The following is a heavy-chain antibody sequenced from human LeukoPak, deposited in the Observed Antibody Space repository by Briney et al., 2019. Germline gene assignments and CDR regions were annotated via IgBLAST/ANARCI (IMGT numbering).Heavy chain of an antibody. CDR3: ARGLAAMEGEFSDS. CDR1: GGPFTSDA. J-gene: IGHJ4*02. V-gene: IGHV1-69*13. Sequence: ASVKVSCKASGGPFTSDATSWVRQAPGQGLEWIGEIIPIFGTSNYAQKFQGRVTITADESTSTAPMELSSLRSEDTAIYYCARGLAAMEGEFSDSWGQGTLVTVSS. D-gene: IGHD6-19*01. CDR2: IIPIFGTS.